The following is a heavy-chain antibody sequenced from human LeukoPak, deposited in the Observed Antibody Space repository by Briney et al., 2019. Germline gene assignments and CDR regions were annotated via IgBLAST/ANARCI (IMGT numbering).Heavy chain of an antibody. CDR2: INTNTGNP. J-gene: IGHJ6*02. D-gene: IGHD3-22*01. CDR3: ARAGYYYDSSGYLDYYYYYYGMDV. CDR1: GYTFTSYA. V-gene: IGHV7-4-1*02. Sequence: GASVKVSCKASGYTFTSYAMNWVRQAPGQGLEWMGWINTNTGNPTYAQGFTGRFVFSLDTSVSTAYLQISSLKAEDTAVYYCARAGYYYDSSGYLDYYYYYYGMDVWGQGTTVTVSS.